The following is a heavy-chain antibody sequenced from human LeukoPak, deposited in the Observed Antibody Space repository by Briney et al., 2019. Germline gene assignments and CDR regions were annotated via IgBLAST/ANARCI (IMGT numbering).Heavy chain of an antibody. V-gene: IGHV3-30*02. CDR2: IRYDGSNK. CDR3: AKDQDYYDSSNFDFDY. D-gene: IGHD3-22*01. Sequence: GGSLRLSCAASGFTFSSYGMHWARQAPGKGLEWVAFIRYDGSNKYYADSVKGRFTISRDYSKTTLYLQMNSLRAEDTALYYCAKDQDYYDSSNFDFDYWGQGILVTVSS. CDR1: GFTFSSYG. J-gene: IGHJ4*02.